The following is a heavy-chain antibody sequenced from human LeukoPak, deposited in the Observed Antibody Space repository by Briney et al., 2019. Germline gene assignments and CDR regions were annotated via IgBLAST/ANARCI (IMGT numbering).Heavy chain of an antibody. CDR2: INPNSGGT. D-gene: IGHD6-13*01. V-gene: IGHV1-2*02. Sequence: GASVKVSCKASGYTFTGYYMHWVRQAPGQGLEWMGWINPNSGGTNYAQKFQGRVTMTRDTSISTAYMELSRLRSDDTAGYYCARVRARGSSWAGNWSDPWGQGTLVTVSS. J-gene: IGHJ5*02. CDR3: ARVRARGSSWAGNWSDP. CDR1: GYTFTGYY.